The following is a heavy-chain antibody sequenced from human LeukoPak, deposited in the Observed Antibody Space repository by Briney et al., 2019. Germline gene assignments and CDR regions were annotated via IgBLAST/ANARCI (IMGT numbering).Heavy chain of an antibody. CDR1: GFTVSRNY. V-gene: IGHV3-66*01. CDR2: IYSGGST. CDR3: ARAPWWITVFGVVTNYFDY. D-gene: IGHD3-3*01. Sequence: GGSLRLSCAASGFTVSRNYMSWVRQAPGKGLEGVSVIYSGGSTYYADFVKGRFNISRDNSKNTLYLQMNSLRAEDTAVYYCARAPWWITVFGVVTNYFDYWGQGTLVTVSS. J-gene: IGHJ4*02.